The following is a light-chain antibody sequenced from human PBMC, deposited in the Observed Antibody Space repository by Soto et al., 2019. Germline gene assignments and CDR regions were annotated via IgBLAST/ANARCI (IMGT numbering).Light chain of an antibody. J-gene: IGKJ1*01. CDR1: QSISDT. V-gene: IGKV3-15*01. Sequence: EVMMTQSPDTLSVSPGETATLSCRASQSISDTLAWYQQKPGQAPRLLIYGASRRATGFPARFSGSGSGTDFTLTISSLQSEDFAVYYCQQYDNWPWTFGQGTKVDIK. CDR3: QQYDNWPWT. CDR2: GAS.